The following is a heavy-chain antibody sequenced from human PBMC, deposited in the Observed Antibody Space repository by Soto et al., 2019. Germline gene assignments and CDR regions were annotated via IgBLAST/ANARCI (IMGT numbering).Heavy chain of an antibody. CDR2: IYSSGNT. CDR1: GGSISGFNYF. D-gene: IGHD1-1*01. Sequence: QLQLQESGPGVLKPSETLSLTCAVSGGSISGFNYFWGWIRQPPGQGLEWIGSIYSSGNTYYNPSLRSRVTISIDTAKNQFSLKLNSVTATDTAVYSCAITPSLASTGTDHWGQGILVTVSS. J-gene: IGHJ1*01. V-gene: IGHV4-39*01. CDR3: AITPSLASTGTDH.